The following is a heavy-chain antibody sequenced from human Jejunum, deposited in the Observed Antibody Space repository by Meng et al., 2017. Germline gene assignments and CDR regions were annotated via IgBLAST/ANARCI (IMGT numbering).Heavy chain of an antibody. D-gene: IGHD6-6*01. Sequence: QVQLQQWGAGLLKPSETLSLTCAVHGGSFSGYYWSWIRQSPGKGLEWIGEINHSGSTNYNPSLQSRVTISVDKSKNQFSLKLNSVTAADTAVYYCARVDSSASFDYWGQGTLVTVSS. CDR2: INHSGST. CDR3: ARVDSSASFDY. CDR1: GGSFSGYY. J-gene: IGHJ4*02. V-gene: IGHV4-34*01.